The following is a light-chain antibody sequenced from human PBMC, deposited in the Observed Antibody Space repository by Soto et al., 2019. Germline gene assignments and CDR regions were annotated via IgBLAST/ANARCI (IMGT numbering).Light chain of an antibody. CDR3: QQYGSSPWT. Sequence: ESVLTQSPCTLSLSPGERATLSCRASQSVSSSYLAWYQQKPGQAPRLLIYGASSRATGIPDRFSGSGSGTDFTLTISRLEPEDFAVYYCQQYGSSPWTFGQGTKVDI. V-gene: IGKV3-20*01. CDR1: QSVSSSY. CDR2: GAS. J-gene: IGKJ1*01.